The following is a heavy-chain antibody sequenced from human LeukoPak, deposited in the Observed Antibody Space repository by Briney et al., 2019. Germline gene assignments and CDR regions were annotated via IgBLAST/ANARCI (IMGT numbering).Heavy chain of an antibody. CDR1: GFTFSSYA. D-gene: IGHD4-23*01. Sequence: GGSLRLSCAASGFTFSSYAMSWVRQAPGKGLEWVSVIYSGGSTYYSDSVKGRFTISRDNSTNTLYLQMNSLRAEDTAVYYCARAYGGNSGAFDYWGQGTLFSVSS. CDR3: ARAYGGNSGAFDY. J-gene: IGHJ4*02. CDR2: IYSGGST. V-gene: IGHV3-53*01.